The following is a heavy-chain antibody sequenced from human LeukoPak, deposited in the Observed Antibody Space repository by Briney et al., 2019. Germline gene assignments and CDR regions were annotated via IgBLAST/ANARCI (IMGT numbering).Heavy chain of an antibody. V-gene: IGHV4-30-2*01. Sequence: SQTLSLTCAVSGGSISSGGYSWSWIRQPPGTGLEWIGYIYHSGSTYYNPSLKSRVTISVDRSKNQFSLKLSSVTAADTAVYYCARAPRAYCSGGSCYADVWGQGTTVTVSS. D-gene: IGHD2-15*01. J-gene: IGHJ6*02. CDR1: GGSISSGGYS. CDR2: IYHSGST. CDR3: ARAPRAYCSGGSCYADV.